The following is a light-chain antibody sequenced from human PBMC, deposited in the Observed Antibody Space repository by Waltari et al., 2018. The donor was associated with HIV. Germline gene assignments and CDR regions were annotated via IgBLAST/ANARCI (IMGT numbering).Light chain of an antibody. CDR3: SSYAGSNNWVG. V-gene: IGLV2-8*01. CDR1: SSDVGGYKY. CDR2: DVS. J-gene: IGLJ2*01. Sequence: QSALTQPPSASGSPGQSVTISCTGTSSDVGGYKYVSWYQQHPGKAPQLMVYDVSKRPSGVPDRFAGAKAGNTASLTVSGLQAEDEADYYCSSYAGSNNWVGCGGGTKLTVL.